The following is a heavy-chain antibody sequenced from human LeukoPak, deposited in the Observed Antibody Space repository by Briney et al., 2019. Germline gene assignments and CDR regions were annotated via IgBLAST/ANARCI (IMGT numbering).Heavy chain of an antibody. J-gene: IGHJ6*02. D-gene: IGHD1-26*01. CDR2: IYSGGST. V-gene: IGHV3-66*01. CDR1: GFTVSSNY. Sequence: GGSLRLSCAASGFTVSSNYMSWVRQAPGKGLEWVSVIYSGGSTYYADSVKGRFTISRDNSKNTLYLQMNSLRAEDTAVYYCARDLWELPTDYYYGMDVWGQGTTVTVSS. CDR3: ARDLWELPTDYYYGMDV.